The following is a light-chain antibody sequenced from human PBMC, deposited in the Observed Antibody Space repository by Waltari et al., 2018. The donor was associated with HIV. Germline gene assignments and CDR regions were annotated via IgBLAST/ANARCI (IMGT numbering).Light chain of an antibody. V-gene: IGLV1-44*01. CDR2: SNN. J-gene: IGLJ1*01. CDR1: SSNLESNP. Sequence: QSVLTQPPSASGTPGQRVTVSCSGSSSNLESNPVNWYQHLPKTAPKLLIYSNNQRPSGVPDRFSGSKSGTSASLAISGLQSEDEADYYCAAWDDSLNAYVFGTGTKVTVL. CDR3: AAWDDSLNAYV.